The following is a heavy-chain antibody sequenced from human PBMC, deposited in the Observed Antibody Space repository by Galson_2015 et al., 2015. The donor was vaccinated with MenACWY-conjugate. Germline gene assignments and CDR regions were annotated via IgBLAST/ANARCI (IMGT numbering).Heavy chain of an antibody. CDR3: ARGVNLASMAGY. J-gene: IGHJ4*02. V-gene: IGHV4-59*01. CDR2: MYYSGSA. Sequence: ETLSLTCTVSGGSINSYYWSWIRQPPGKGLEWIGYMYYSGSANYNPSLKSRVTISVDTSKNQFSLTMTSVTAADTAVYYCARGVNLASMAGYWGQGTLSPSPQ. CDR1: GGSINSYY. D-gene: IGHD3-3*02.